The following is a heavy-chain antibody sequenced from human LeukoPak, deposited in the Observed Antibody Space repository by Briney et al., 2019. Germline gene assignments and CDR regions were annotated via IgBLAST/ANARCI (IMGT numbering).Heavy chain of an antibody. J-gene: IGHJ4*02. Sequence: PGGSLRLSCAASGFTFSSYAMSWVRQAPGKGLEWVSAISGSGGSTYYADSVKGRFTISRDNSKNTLFLQMNSLSAEDTAVYYCVRDDYGSGTQPLDYWGQGTLVTVSS. CDR1: GFTFSSYA. CDR2: ISGSGGST. CDR3: VRDDYGSGTQPLDY. D-gene: IGHD3-10*01. V-gene: IGHV3-23*01.